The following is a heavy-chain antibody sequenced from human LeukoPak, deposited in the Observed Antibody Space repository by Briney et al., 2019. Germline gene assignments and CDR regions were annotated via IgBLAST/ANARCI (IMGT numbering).Heavy chain of an antibody. V-gene: IGHV3-33*06. CDR1: GFTFSSYG. Sequence: PGGSLRLSCAASGFTFSSYGMHWVRQAPGKGLEWVAVIWYDGSNKYYADSVKGRFTISRDNSKNTLYLQMNSLRAEDTAVYFCAKGHSSVWNTFLDYWGQGTLVTGSS. D-gene: IGHD6-19*01. CDR3: AKGHSSVWNTFLDY. CDR2: IWYDGSNK. J-gene: IGHJ4*02.